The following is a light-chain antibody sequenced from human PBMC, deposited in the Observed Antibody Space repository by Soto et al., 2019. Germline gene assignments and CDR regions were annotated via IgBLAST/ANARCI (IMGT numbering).Light chain of an antibody. V-gene: IGKV3-15*01. CDR2: GAS. Sequence: EIVMTQSPATLSVSPGERVTLSCRASQSVSRSLAWYQQKPGQAPRLLIYGASTRATGIPARFSGSGSGTEFTLTISSLQSEDFAVYYCQQYNNWPPFTFGPGTKVDLK. J-gene: IGKJ3*01. CDR1: QSVSRS. CDR3: QQYNNWPPFT.